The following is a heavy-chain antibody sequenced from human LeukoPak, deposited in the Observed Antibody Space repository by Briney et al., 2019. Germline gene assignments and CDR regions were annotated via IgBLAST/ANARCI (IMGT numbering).Heavy chain of an antibody. CDR2: ISGSGGST. CDR3: ARDYYGSGSYQFDY. Sequence: PGGSLRLSCAASGFTFSSYAMRWVRQAPGKGLEWVSGISGSGGSTHYADSVKGRYTISRDNSKNTLFLQMTDLRAEDTAVYYCARDYYGSGSYQFDYWGQGTLVTVSS. J-gene: IGHJ4*02. V-gene: IGHV3-23*01. CDR1: GFTFSSYA. D-gene: IGHD3-10*01.